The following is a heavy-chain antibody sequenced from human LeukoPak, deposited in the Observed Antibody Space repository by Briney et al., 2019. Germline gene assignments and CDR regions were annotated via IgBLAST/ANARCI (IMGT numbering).Heavy chain of an antibody. J-gene: IGHJ4*02. Sequence: PGGSLRLSCAASGFTFSTYGMHWVRQAPGKGLEWVAVISSDGSNKYYADSVKGRFTISRDNSKNTLYLQMNSLRTEDTAVYYCAKDPRRFDSKSLFDYWGQGTLVTVSS. D-gene: IGHD3-10*01. CDR2: ISSDGSNK. CDR1: GFTFSTYG. CDR3: AKDPRRFDSKSLFDY. V-gene: IGHV3-30*18.